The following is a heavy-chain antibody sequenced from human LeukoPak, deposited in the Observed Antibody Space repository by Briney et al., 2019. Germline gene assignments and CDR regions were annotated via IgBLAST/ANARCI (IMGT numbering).Heavy chain of an antibody. CDR1: GYSFTSYW. CDR3: ARHWGSSSSGYYYYGMDV. CDR2: IDPSDSYT. J-gene: IGHJ6*02. D-gene: IGHD6-6*01. V-gene: IGHV5-10-1*01. Sequence: GESLRISCKGSGYSFTSYWISWVRQMPGKGLEWMGRIDPSDSYTNYSPSSQGHVTISADKSISTAYLQWSSLKASDTAMYYCARHWGSSSSGYYYYGMDVWGQGTTVTVSS.